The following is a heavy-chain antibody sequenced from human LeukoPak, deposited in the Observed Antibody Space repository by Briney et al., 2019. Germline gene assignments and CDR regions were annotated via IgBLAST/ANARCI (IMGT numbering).Heavy chain of an antibody. V-gene: IGHV3-30-3*01. CDR3: ADGGGGYSQI. Sequence: GGSLRLSCAASGFTFSSYAMHWVRQAPGKGLEWVAVISYDGSNKYYADSVKGRFTISRDNSKNTLYLQMNSLRAEDTAVYYCADGGGGYSQIWGQGTMVTVSS. CDR2: ISYDGSNK. CDR1: GFTFSSYA. J-gene: IGHJ3*02. D-gene: IGHD5-18*01.